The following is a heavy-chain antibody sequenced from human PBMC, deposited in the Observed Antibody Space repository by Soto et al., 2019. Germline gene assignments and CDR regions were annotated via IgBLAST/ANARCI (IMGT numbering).Heavy chain of an antibody. D-gene: IGHD6-13*01. J-gene: IGHJ5*02. CDR3: ARSIGSSWETNWFDP. V-gene: IGHV4-59*08. CDR2: IYYSGST. Sequence: SEALSLTCTVSGGSISRYYWSWIRQPPGKGLEWIGYIYYSGSTNYNPSLKSRVTISVDTSKNQFSLKLSSVTAADTAVYYCARSIGSSWETNWFDPWGQGTLVTVSS. CDR1: GGSISRYY.